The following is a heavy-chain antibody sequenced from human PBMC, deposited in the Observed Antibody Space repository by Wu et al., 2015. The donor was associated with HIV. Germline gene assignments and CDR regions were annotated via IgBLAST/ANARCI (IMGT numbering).Heavy chain of an antibody. CDR2: ISAYNSNT. J-gene: IGHJ3*02. Sequence: QVQLVQSGGEVKKPGASVKLSCKASGYTFTSYGISWVRQAPGQGLEWMGWISAYNSNTNYAQKLRGRVTMTTDTSTSTAYMELRSLRSDDTAVYYCARGDWNDVWVGSDAFDIWAKGQWSSSLQ. CDR3: ARGDWNDVWVGSDAFDI. D-gene: IGHD1-1*01. CDR1: GYTFTSYG. V-gene: IGHV1-18*01.